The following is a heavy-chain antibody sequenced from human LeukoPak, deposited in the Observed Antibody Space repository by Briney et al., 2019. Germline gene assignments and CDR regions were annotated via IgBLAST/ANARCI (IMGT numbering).Heavy chain of an antibody. Sequence: GGSLRLSCAASGFTFSTYWMSWVRQAPGKGLEWVANIKQDGSEKYYVDSVKGRFTISRDNGKNSLYLQMSSLRAEDTAVYYCATFYGDYEGSWFDPWGQGTLVTVSS. D-gene: IGHD4-17*01. CDR3: ATFYGDYEGSWFDP. J-gene: IGHJ5*02. CDR1: GFTFSTYW. CDR2: IKQDGSEK. V-gene: IGHV3-7*01.